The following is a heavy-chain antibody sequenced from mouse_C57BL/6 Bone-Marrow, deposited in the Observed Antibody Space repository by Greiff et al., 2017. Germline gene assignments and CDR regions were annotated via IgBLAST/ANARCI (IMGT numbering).Heavy chain of an antibody. Sequence: QVQLQQSGPELVKPGASVKLSCKASGYTFTSYDINWVKQRPGQGLEWIGWIYPRDGSTTYNEKFTGKGTLTVDTSSSKAYMELHSLTSEDSAVYFCARGGLRAWFAYWGQGTLVTVSA. CDR1: GYTFTSYD. V-gene: IGHV1-85*01. D-gene: IGHD2-4*01. CDR2: IYPRDGST. J-gene: IGHJ3*01. CDR3: ARGGLRAWFAY.